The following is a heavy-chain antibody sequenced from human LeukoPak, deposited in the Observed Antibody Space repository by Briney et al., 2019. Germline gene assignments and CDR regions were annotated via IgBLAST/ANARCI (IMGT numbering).Heavy chain of an antibody. CDR2: IFYSGSA. Sequence: PSETLSLTCIVSGDSISSTSYYWAWIRQPPGKGLEWIGMIFYSGSAYYTPSLRGRVTLSVDTSRNQFSLNLVSVTAADTGVYFCARQQSDTSLFDPWGQGTLVTVSS. CDR1: GDSISSTSYY. CDR3: ARQQSDTSLFDP. V-gene: IGHV4-39*01. D-gene: IGHD2-21*02. J-gene: IGHJ5*02.